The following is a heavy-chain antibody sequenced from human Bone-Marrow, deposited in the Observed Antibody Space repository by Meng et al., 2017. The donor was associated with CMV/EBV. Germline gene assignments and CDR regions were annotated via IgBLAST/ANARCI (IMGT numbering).Heavy chain of an antibody. Sequence: ISSSSYYGGWIRQPPGKGLEWMGSIYYSGSTYYNPSLKSRVTISVDTSKNQFSLKLSSVTAADTAVYYCAREDLVGNYYDSSGYPDYWGQGTLVTVSS. V-gene: IGHV4-39*07. J-gene: IGHJ4*02. D-gene: IGHD3-22*01. CDR3: AREDLVGNYYDSSGYPDY. CDR1: ISSSSYY. CDR2: IYYSGST.